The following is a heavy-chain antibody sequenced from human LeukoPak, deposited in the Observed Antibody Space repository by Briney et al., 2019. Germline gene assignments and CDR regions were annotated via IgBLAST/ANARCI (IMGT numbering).Heavy chain of an antibody. Sequence: PGGSLRLSCAASGFTFSSYSMNWVRQAPGKGLEWVSSISRSSGYIYYADSVKGRFTISRDNAKNSLYLQMNSLRAEDTALYYCAKEKGAGITSLPMDVWGQGTTVTVSS. CDR1: GFTFSSYS. D-gene: IGHD3-3*01. V-gene: IGHV3-21*04. CDR3: AKEKGAGITSLPMDV. CDR2: ISRSSGYI. J-gene: IGHJ6*02.